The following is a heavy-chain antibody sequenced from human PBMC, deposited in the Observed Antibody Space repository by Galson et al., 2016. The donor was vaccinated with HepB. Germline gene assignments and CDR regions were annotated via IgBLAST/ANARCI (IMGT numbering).Heavy chain of an antibody. CDR2: IDPSDSYI. J-gene: IGHJ4*02. Sequence: QSGAEVKKPGESLRISCQGSANTFTSYWITWVRQMPGKGLQWMGTIDPSDSYITYSPSFQGHVTISVDKSISTAYLQWSSLKASDTAMYYCASYYCSSTDCYLGDYWGQGTLVTVSS. D-gene: IGHD2-2*01. CDR3: ASYYCSSTDCYLGDY. V-gene: IGHV5-10-1*01. CDR1: ANTFTSYW.